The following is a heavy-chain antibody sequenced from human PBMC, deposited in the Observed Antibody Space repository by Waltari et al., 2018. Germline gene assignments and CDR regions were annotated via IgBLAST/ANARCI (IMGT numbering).Heavy chain of an antibody. CDR2: IYTSGST. V-gene: IGHV4-4*07. J-gene: IGHJ6*03. Sequence: QVQLQESGPGLVKPSETLSLTCTVSGGSISSYYWSWIRQPAGKGLGWIGRIYTSGSTNYNPALKSRVTMSVDTSKNQFSLKLSSVTAADTAVYYCAKELYDYVWGSYRSYYYYYMDVWGKGTTVTVSS. CDR3: AKELYDYVWGSYRSYYYYYMDV. CDR1: GGSISSYY. D-gene: IGHD3-16*02.